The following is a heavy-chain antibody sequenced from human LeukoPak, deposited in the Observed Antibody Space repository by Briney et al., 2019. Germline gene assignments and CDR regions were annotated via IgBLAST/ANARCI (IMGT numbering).Heavy chain of an antibody. D-gene: IGHD3/OR15-3a*01. CDR1: GGSISTSNYY. J-gene: IGHJ4*02. V-gene: IGHV4-39*01. CDR3: ARQTGSGLFILP. CDR2: IYYSGNT. Sequence: SSETLSLTCTVSGGSISTSNYYWGWIRQPPGKGLEWIGSIYYSGNTYYNASLKSQVSISIDTSKNQFSLKLTSVTAADTAVYYCARQTGSGLFILPGGQGTLVTVSS.